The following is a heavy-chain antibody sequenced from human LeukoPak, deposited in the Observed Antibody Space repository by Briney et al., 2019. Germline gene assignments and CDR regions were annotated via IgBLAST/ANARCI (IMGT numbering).Heavy chain of an antibody. J-gene: IGHJ5*02. CDR3: AREITYYYGSGSYSWFDP. V-gene: IGHV3-73*01. Sequence: GGSLRLSCVASGFMFSGSTIQWVRQASGKGLEWLGRIRNKDNNYATAYVASVKGRFTFSRDDSKNTAYLQMNSLRAEDTAVYYCAREITYYYGSGSYSWFDPWGQGTLVTVSS. CDR1: GFMFSGST. D-gene: IGHD3-10*01. CDR2: IRNKDNNYAT.